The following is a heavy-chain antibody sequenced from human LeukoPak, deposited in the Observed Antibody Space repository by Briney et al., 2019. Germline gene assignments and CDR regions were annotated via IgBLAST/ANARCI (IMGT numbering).Heavy chain of an antibody. J-gene: IGHJ6*03. CDR3: ARVTDSSSAPRGFLEWTEYYYYYYMDV. V-gene: IGHV3-20*04. D-gene: IGHD3-3*01. Sequence: GGSLRLSCAASGFTFDDYGMSWVRQAPGKGLEWVSGINWNGGSTGYADSVKGRFTISRDNAKNSLYLQMNSLRAEDTALYYCARVTDSSSAPRGFLEWTEYYYYYYMDVWGKGTTVTVSS. CDR1: GFTFDDYG. CDR2: INWNGGST.